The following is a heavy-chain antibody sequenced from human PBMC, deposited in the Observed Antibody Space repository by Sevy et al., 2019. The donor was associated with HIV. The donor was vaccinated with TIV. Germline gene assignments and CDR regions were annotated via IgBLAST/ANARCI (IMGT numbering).Heavy chain of an antibody. CDR2: ISGSGGST. CDR3: AKRDSITMIVVAHYYFDY. Sequence: GGSLRLSCAASGFTFSSYAMSWVRQAPGKGLEWVSGISGSGGSTYYADSVKGRFTISRDNSKNTLYLQMNSLRAEDTAVYYCAKRDSITMIVVAHYYFDYWGQGTLVTVSS. V-gene: IGHV3-23*01. CDR1: GFTFSSYA. J-gene: IGHJ4*02. D-gene: IGHD3-22*01.